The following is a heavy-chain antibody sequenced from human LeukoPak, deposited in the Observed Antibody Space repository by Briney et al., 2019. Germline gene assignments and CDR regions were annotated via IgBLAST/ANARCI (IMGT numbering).Heavy chain of an antibody. Sequence: ASVKVSCKASGYIFTSYGISWVRQAPGQGLEWMGWTSAYNGNTNYAQKLQGRVTMTTDTSTSTAYMELRSLRSDDTAVYYCARFGLGKHIEVAGIPFDIWGQGTMVTVSS. CDR3: ARFGLGKHIEVAGIPFDI. D-gene: IGHD6-19*01. CDR2: TSAYNGNT. J-gene: IGHJ3*02. V-gene: IGHV1-18*04. CDR1: GYIFTSYG.